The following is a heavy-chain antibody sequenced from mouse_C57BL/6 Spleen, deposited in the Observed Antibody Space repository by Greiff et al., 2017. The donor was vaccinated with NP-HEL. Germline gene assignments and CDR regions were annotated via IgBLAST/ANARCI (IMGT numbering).Heavy chain of an antibody. CDR1: GYAFSSSW. V-gene: IGHV1-82*01. CDR2: IYPGDGDT. CDR3: AKYDYDGGDYYAMDY. J-gene: IGHJ4*01. D-gene: IGHD2-4*01. Sequence: QVQLQQSGPELVKPGASVKISCKASGYAFSSSWMNWVKQRPGKGLEWIGRIYPGDGDTNYNGKFKGKATLTADKSSRTAYMQLSSLTSEDSAVYFCAKYDYDGGDYYAMDYWGQGTSVTVSS.